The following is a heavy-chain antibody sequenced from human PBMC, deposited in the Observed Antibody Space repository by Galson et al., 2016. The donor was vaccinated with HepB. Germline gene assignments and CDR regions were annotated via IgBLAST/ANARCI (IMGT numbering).Heavy chain of an antibody. D-gene: IGHD6-19*01. CDR1: GFSFSSYA. CDR3: AKEMVFSSGWEDY. V-gene: IGHV3-30*18. Sequence: SLRLSCAASGFSFSSYAMHWVRQAPGKGLEWLAAISYDGTKKYYEDSVRGRFTISRDNSMKTLYLEMNSLKPEDTAVYFCAKEMVFSSGWEDYWGQGTLVTVSS. CDR2: ISYDGTKK. J-gene: IGHJ4*02.